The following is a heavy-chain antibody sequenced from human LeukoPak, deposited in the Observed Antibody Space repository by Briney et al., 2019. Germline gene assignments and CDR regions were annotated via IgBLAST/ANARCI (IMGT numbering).Heavy chain of an antibody. Sequence: SETLSPTCTVSGGSISSGGYYWSWIRQHPGKGLEWIGYIYYSGSTYYNPSLKSRVTISVDTSKNQFSLKLSSVTAADTAVYYCARDVGLGTYFDYWGQGTLVTVSS. CDR2: IYYSGST. CDR3: ARDVGLGTYFDY. V-gene: IGHV4-31*03. J-gene: IGHJ4*02. CDR1: GGSISSGGYY. D-gene: IGHD7-27*01.